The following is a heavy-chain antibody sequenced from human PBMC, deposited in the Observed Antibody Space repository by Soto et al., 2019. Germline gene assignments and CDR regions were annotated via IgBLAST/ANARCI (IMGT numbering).Heavy chain of an antibody. V-gene: IGHV4-30-4*01. Sequence: QVQLQESGPGLVQPSQTLSLTCTVSGDSISSGDYYWSWVRQSPGKGLEWIGCIYYSGTTYYNPSLKTRLTVSVGTSKNQFSLRLSSVTAADTAMYFCARGFKRYSSSPGALEYWGQGTLVTVSS. CDR3: ARGFKRYSSSPGALEY. CDR1: GDSISSGDYY. D-gene: IGHD6-6*01. J-gene: IGHJ4*02. CDR2: IYYSGTT.